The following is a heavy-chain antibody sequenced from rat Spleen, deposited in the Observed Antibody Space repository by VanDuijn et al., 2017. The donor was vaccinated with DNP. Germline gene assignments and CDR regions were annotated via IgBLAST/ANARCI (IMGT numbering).Heavy chain of an antibody. J-gene: IGHJ2*01. V-gene: IGHV4-2*01. Sequence: EVKLVESGGGLVRPGRSLKLSCAASGFNFNDYWMGWVRQAPGKGLEWIGKINKDSSTINYNPSLKEKFTISRDNAQNSLYLQMSTLGSEDTALYYCARGPNYGGYSDFFDFWGQGVVVTVSS. CDR1: GFNFNDYW. CDR3: ARGPNYGGYSDFFDF. CDR2: INKDSSTI. D-gene: IGHD1-11*01.